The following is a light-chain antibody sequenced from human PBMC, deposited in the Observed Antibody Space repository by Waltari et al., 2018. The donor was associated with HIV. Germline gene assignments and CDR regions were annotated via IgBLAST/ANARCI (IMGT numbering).Light chain of an antibody. CDR3: QQANSFLAIT. Sequence: DIQMTQSPSSVSASVGDRVTITCRASRDINNWLAWYQQNPGKAPKLLIYDASSLQSGVPSRFSGSGSGTEFTLTISSLQAEDSAVYYCQQANSFLAITFGQGTRLEIK. CDR1: RDINNW. CDR2: DAS. V-gene: IGKV1-12*01. J-gene: IGKJ5*01.